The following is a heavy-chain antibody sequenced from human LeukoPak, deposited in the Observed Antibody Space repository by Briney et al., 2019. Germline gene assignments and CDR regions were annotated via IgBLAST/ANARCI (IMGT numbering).Heavy chain of an antibody. J-gene: IGHJ3*01. Sequence: PGGSLRLSCAASGFIFSNYWMSWVRQAPGKGLEWVANIKQDGSEKYYVDSVKGRFTISRDNAKNSLYLQMNTLRAEDTAVYYCAKEDVDTAMVSSSSSFDVWGQGTMVTVSS. V-gene: IGHV3-7*01. CDR1: GFIFSNYW. D-gene: IGHD5-18*01. CDR3: AKEDVDTAMVSSSSSFDV. CDR2: IKQDGSEK.